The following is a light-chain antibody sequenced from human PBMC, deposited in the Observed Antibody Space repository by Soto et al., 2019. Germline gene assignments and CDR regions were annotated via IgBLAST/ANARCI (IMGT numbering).Light chain of an antibody. CDR1: SSDIGGFNY. J-gene: IGLJ1*01. CDR2: EVS. Sequence: LTQPASVSGSPGQSITISCTGTSSDIGGFNYVSWYQQNPGKAPKLMIYEVSKRPSGVSNRFSGSKSGNTASLTISGLQAEDEADYYCSSYTSNNTLAVFGTGTKVTVL. V-gene: IGLV2-14*01. CDR3: SSYTSNNTLAV.